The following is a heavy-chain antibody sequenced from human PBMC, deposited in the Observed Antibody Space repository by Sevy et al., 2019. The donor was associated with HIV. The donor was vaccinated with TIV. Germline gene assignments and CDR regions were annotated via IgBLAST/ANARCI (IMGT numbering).Heavy chain of an antibody. D-gene: IGHD4-17*01. V-gene: IGHV3-49*03. CDR3: TRGRRVYDDYGVDY. CDR2: IRSEVYGGTT. CDR1: GFTFGEYS. J-gene: IGHJ4*02. Sequence: GRSLRLSCTASGFTFGEYSMSWFRQAPGKGLEWVSFIRSEVYGGTTEYAASVKGRFTISRDDSKSIAYLQMSSLKTADTAVYYCTRGRRVYDDYGVDYWGQGTLVTVSS.